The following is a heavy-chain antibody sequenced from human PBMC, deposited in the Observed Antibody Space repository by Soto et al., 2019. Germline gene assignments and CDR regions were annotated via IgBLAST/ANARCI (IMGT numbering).Heavy chain of an antibody. D-gene: IGHD7-27*01. J-gene: IGHJ6*02. Sequence: PGESLKISCKGSGYSFTSYWIGWVRQMSGKGLEWMGIIYPGDSDTRYSPSFQGQVTISADKSISTAYLQWSSLKASDTAIYYCARIPGDWFYGMDVWGQGTRVTVSS. V-gene: IGHV5-51*01. CDR3: ARIPGDWFYGMDV. CDR1: GYSFTSYW. CDR2: IYPGDSDT.